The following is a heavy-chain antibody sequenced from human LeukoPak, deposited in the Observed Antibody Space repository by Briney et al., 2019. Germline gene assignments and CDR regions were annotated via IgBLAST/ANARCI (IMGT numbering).Heavy chain of an antibody. CDR1: GYTFTSYA. D-gene: IGHD6-19*01. V-gene: IGHV7-4-1*02. J-gene: IGHJ4*02. CDR2: INTNTGNP. CDR3: ARVDSSGWQYYFDY. Sequence: ASVKVSCKASGYTFTSYAMNWVRQAPGQGLEWMGWINTNTGNPTYAQGFTGRFVFSLDTSVSTAYLQISSIKAEDTAVYYCARVDSSGWQYYFDYWGQGTLVTVSS.